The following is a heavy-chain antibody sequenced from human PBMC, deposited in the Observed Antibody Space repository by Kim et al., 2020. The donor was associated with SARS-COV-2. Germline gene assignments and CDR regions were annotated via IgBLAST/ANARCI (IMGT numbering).Heavy chain of an antibody. D-gene: IGHD6-6*01. Sequence: GGSLRLSCAASGFTFSSYDFHWVRQVTGKGLEWVSAIGTAGDTHYPGSVKGRFTISRENAENSLYLQMNSLRAGDTAMYYCAREGRSSGMDGLDIGGRGTMVIVS. CDR1: GFTFSSYD. J-gene: IGHJ3*02. V-gene: IGHV3-13*04. CDR2: IGTAGDT. CDR3: AREGRSSGMDGLDI.